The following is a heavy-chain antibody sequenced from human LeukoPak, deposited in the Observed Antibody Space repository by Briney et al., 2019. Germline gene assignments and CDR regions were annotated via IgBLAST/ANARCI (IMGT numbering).Heavy chain of an antibody. Sequence: PGGSLRLSCAASGFTFSSYSMNWVRQAPGKGLEWVSSISSSGSFIYYADSVKGRLTTSRDNAKNSLYLQMNSLRADDTAVYYCARVYSYYYGSGSYYSTWGYYFDYWGQGTLVTVSS. CDR2: ISSSGSFI. CDR3: ARVYSYYYGSGSYYSTWGYYFDY. V-gene: IGHV3-21*01. CDR1: GFTFSSYS. D-gene: IGHD3-10*01. J-gene: IGHJ4*02.